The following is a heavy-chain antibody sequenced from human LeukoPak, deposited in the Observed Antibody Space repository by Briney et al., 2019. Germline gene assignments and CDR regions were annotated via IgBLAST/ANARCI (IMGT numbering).Heavy chain of an antibody. Sequence: SETLSLTCAVYGGSFSGYYWSWIRQPPGKGLEWIGEINHSGSTNYNPSLKSRVTISVDTSKNQISLKLSSVTAADTAVYYCARGDYVWGSYRSPFDYWGQGTLVTVSS. CDR3: ARGDYVWGSYRSPFDY. CDR2: INHSGST. V-gene: IGHV4-34*01. J-gene: IGHJ4*02. D-gene: IGHD3-16*02. CDR1: GGSFSGYY.